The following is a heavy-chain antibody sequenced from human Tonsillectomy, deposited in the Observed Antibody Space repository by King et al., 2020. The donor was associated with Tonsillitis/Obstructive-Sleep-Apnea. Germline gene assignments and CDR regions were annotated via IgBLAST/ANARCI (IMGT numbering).Heavy chain of an antibody. Sequence: QLVQSGGGVVQPGRSLRLSCAASGFTFNSYGMHWVRQAPGKGLEWVAVISYDGSYKYYADAVKGRFTISRDNSKSTLYLQMNSLRAEDTAVYYCAKTPHYSNHYYYGLGVWGQGTTVTVSS. CDR3: AKTPHYSNHYYYGLGV. CDR1: GFTFNSYG. J-gene: IGHJ6*02. V-gene: IGHV3-30*18. CDR2: ISYDGSYK. D-gene: IGHD4-11*01.